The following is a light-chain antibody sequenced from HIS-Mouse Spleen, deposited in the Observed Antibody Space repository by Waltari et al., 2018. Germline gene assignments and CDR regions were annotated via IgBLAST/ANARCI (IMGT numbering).Light chain of an antibody. CDR3: QQYNSYSWT. Sequence: DIQIPQSPSTLSPSVGASVTLTCRASQRNSSWLAWYQQKPGKAPKLLIYKASSLESGVPSRFSGSGSGTEFTLTISSLQPDDFATYYCQQYNSYSWTFGQGTKVEIK. CDR2: KAS. CDR1: QRNSSW. V-gene: IGKV1-5*03. J-gene: IGKJ1*01.